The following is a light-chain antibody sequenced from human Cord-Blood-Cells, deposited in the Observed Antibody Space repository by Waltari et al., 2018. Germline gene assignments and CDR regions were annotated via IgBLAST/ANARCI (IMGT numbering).Light chain of an antibody. CDR1: QSISSW. Sequence: DIQMTQSPSTLSASVGDRVTITCRASQSISSWLAWYQQKPGKAPKLLIYKASSLESGGPSRFSGRGSGTECTLTISRLQADELATDYCQKYKSYPGTFGQGTKGESK. V-gene: IGKV1-5*03. J-gene: IGKJ1*01. CDR2: KAS. CDR3: QKYKSYPGT.